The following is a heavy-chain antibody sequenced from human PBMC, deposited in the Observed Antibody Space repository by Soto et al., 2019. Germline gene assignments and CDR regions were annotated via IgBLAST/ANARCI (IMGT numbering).Heavy chain of an antibody. CDR2: IRRKANSYTT. V-gene: IGHV3-72*01. Sequence: EVQLVESGGGLVQPGGSLRLSCAASGLIFSDYHMDWVRQAPGKGLEWVGRIRRKANSYTTEYAASVKGRFTISRGDSMNSLYLQMSSLKSEDTAVYYCAMLGGWSGGSSGMDVWGQGTTVTVSS. D-gene: IGHD6-19*01. J-gene: IGHJ6*02. CDR1: GLIFSDYH. CDR3: AMLGGWSGGSSGMDV.